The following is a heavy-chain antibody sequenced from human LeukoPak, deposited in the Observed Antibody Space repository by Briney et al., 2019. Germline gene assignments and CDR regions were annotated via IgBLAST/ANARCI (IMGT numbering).Heavy chain of an antibody. CDR2: INPSGGST. D-gene: IGHD3-3*01. CDR1: GYTFTSYY. Sequence: GASVKVSCKASGYTFTSYYMHWVRQAPGQGLEWMGKINPSGGSTTYAQKFQGRVTMTRDTSISTAYMELSRLRSDDTAVYYCARVSYDFWSGYYYYMDVWGKGTTVTVSS. J-gene: IGHJ6*03. CDR3: ARVSYDFWSGYYYYMDV. V-gene: IGHV1-46*01.